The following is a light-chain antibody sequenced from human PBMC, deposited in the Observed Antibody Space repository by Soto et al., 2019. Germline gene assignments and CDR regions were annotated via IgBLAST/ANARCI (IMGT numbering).Light chain of an antibody. J-gene: IGKJ1*01. V-gene: IGKV3D-7*01. CDR1: QSVSSSY. CDR3: QQDYNMPWT. CDR2: GAS. Sequence: EIVLTQSPGLLSLSPGERATLSCRASQSVSSSYLSWYQQKPGQAPRLLIYGASTRATGIPARFSGSGSGTDFTLTISSLQPEDFAVYFCQQDYNMPWTFGQGTKVDIK.